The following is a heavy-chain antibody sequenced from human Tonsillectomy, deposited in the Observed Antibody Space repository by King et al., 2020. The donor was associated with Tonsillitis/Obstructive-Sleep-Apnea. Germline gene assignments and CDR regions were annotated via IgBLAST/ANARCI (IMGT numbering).Heavy chain of an antibody. V-gene: IGHV3-49*04. CDR1: GFTFGDYG. D-gene: IGHD2-15*01. Sequence: VQLVESGGGLVQPGRSLRLSCTPSGFTFGDYGMSWVRQAPGKGLEWVGFIRGKAYGGTTDYAASLKGRFSISTDESKSIAYMKINTLKTEDTAVYYCPIRRSSHPPGIIVEGYSHYYMDVWGKGTTVTVSS. J-gene: IGHJ6*03. CDR3: PIRRSSHPPGIIVEGYSHYYMDV. CDR2: IRGKAYGGTT.